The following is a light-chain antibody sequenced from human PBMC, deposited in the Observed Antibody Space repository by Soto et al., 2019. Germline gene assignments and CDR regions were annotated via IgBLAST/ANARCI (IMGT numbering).Light chain of an antibody. J-gene: IGLJ2*01. Sequence: QSVLTQPHSVSGAPEQRVTISCSGSSSNFGANFDVQWYQQFPGRAPKLLIYGDTIRPSGVPDRFSGSKSGTSASLAIPGLQGEDEADYYCQSYDTRLRWVFGGGTKLAVL. CDR2: GDT. V-gene: IGLV1-40*01. CDR1: SSNFGANFD. CDR3: QSYDTRLRWV.